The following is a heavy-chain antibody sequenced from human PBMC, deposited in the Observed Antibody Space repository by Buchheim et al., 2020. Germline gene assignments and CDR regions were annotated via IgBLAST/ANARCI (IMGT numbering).Heavy chain of an antibody. V-gene: IGHV3-48*01. D-gene: IGHD4-17*01. J-gene: IGHJ4*02. Sequence: EVQLVESGGGLVQPGGSLRLSCVASGFTFSRYSMNWVRQAPGKGLEWVSYISVSSGTIHYTDSLQGRFTISREHANNSLYLQMNSLRAEDTAIYYCARNQGGDYVEPNFDFWGQGTL. CDR3: ARNQGGDYVEPNFDF. CDR2: ISVSSGTI. CDR1: GFTFSRYS.